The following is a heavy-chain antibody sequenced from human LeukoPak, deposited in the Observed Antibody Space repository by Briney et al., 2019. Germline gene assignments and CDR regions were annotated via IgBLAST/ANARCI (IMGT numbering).Heavy chain of an antibody. J-gene: IGHJ4*02. CDR2: INHSGST. CDR1: GGSFGGYY. CDR3: ARGYSYGGVDY. D-gene: IGHD5-18*01. V-gene: IGHV4-34*01. Sequence: SETLSLTCAVYGGSFGGYYWSWIRQPPGKGLEWIGEINHSGSTNYNPSLKSRVTISVDTSKNQFSLKLSSVTAADTAVYYCARGYSYGGVDYWGQGTLVTVSS.